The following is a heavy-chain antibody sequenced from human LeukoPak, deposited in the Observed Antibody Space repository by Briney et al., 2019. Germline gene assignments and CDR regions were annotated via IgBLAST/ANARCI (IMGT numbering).Heavy chain of an antibody. J-gene: IGHJ4*02. D-gene: IGHD1-26*01. CDR1: GFTFSSYA. CDR2: ISGSGGST. CDR3: ARVRVGYYFDY. V-gene: IGHV3-23*01. Sequence: GGSLRLSCAASGFTFSSYAMSWVRQAPGKGLEWVSAISGSGGSTYYADSVKGRFTISRDNSKNTLYLQMNNLRAEDTAVYYCARVRVGYYFDYWGQGTLVTVSS.